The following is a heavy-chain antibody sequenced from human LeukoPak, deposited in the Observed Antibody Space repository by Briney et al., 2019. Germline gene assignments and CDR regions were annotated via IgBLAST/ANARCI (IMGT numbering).Heavy chain of an antibody. Sequence: PGGSLRLSCAASGFTFSSYGMHWVRQAPGKGLEWVSGINWNGGSTGYADSVKGRFTISRDNAKNSLYLQMNSLRAEDTALYYCARSIASITMIFRGYYYYYMDVWGKGTTVTVSS. J-gene: IGHJ6*03. D-gene: IGHD3-22*01. CDR1: GFTFSSYG. CDR3: ARSIASITMIFRGYYYYYMDV. V-gene: IGHV3-20*04. CDR2: INWNGGST.